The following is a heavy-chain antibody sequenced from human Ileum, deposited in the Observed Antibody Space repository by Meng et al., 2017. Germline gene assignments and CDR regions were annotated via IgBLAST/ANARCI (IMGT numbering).Heavy chain of an antibody. CDR1: GDSNSSRDW. Sequence: QGALQESGPGVVKPAGTLSLTGAAFGDSNSSRDWWSWVRQPPGKGLEWIGEISQGSGRTNYSPSLKSRVTISLDKSKNQFSLNLNSVTAADTAVYYCVRNEGYSLGDWGQGTLVTVSS. J-gene: IGHJ4*02. CDR2: ISQGSGRT. V-gene: IGHV4-4*02. D-gene: IGHD2-21*01. CDR3: VRNEGYSLGD.